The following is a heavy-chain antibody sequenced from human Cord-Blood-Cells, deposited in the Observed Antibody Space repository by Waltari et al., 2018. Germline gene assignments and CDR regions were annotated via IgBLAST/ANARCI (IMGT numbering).Heavy chain of an antibody. Sequence: EVQLVESGGGLVQPGGSLRLSCAASGFTFSDHYMDWVRQAPGKGLEWVGRNRNKANSYTTEYAASVKGRFTISRDDSKNSLYLQMNSLKTEDTAVYYCADLGHYYGMDVWGQGTTVTVSS. CDR3: ADLGHYYGMDV. V-gene: IGHV3-72*01. J-gene: IGHJ6*02. CDR1: GFTFSDHY. CDR2: NRNKANSYTT.